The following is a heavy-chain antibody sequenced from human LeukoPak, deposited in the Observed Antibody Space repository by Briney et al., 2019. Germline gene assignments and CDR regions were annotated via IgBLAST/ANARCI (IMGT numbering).Heavy chain of an antibody. J-gene: IGHJ4*02. CDR2: ISYDGSNK. V-gene: IGHV3-30*04. D-gene: IGHD3-10*01. CDR1: GFTFSSYA. CDR3: AKEVTYYYGSGIKDY. Sequence: PGGSLRLSCAASGFTFSSYAMHWVRQAPGKGLEWVAVISYDGSNKYYADSVKGRFTISRDNSKNTLYLQMNSLRAEDTAVYYCAKEVTYYYGSGIKDYWGQGTLVTVSS.